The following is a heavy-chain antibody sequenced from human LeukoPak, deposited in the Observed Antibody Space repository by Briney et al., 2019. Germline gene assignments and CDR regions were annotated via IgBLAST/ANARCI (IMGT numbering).Heavy chain of an antibody. CDR3: ASEGGDYDWFDP. CDR2: ISYDGSNK. Sequence: GGSLRLSCAASGFTFSSYAMHWVRQAPGKGLEGVAVISYDGSNKYYADSVKGRFTISRDNSKNTLYLQMNSLRAEDTAVYYCASEGGDYDWFDPWGQGTLVTVSS. V-gene: IGHV3-30*04. J-gene: IGHJ5*02. D-gene: IGHD4-17*01. CDR1: GFTFSSYA.